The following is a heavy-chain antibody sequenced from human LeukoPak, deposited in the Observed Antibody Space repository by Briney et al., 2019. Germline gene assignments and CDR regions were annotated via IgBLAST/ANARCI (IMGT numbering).Heavy chain of an antibody. V-gene: IGHV3-23*01. CDR1: GFTFNNYA. Sequence: GGSLRLSCAASGFTFNNYAVSWVRQAPGKGLAWVSTINGAGDNTYYADSVQGRFTISRDNSKNILHLQINSLRAEDTALYYCAKAEDRTSAWNHWGHGTLVTVT. J-gene: IGHJ5*02. CDR3: AKAEDRTSAWNH. D-gene: IGHD2-2*01. CDR2: INGAGDNT.